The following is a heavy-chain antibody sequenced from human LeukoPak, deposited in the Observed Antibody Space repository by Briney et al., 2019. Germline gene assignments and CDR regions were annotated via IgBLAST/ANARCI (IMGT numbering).Heavy chain of an antibody. V-gene: IGHV4-59*01. CDR2: TYYSGST. D-gene: IGHD4-23*01. CDR3: YAGNSVRNY. Sequence: SETLSLTCTVSGGSISSYYWSWIRQPPGKGLEWIGYTYYSGSTNYNPSLKSRVTISVDTSKNQFSLKLSSVTAADTAVYYCYAGNSVRNYWGQGTLVTVSS. CDR1: GGSISSYY. J-gene: IGHJ4*02.